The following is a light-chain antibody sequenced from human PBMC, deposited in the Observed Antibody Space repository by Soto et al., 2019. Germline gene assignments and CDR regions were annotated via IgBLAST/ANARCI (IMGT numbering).Light chain of an antibody. V-gene: IGLV2-14*03. Sequence: QSVLTQPASVSGSPGQSITISCTGTSSDVGAYNFVSWYQHHPGKAPKLMIYDVSDRPSGVSNRFSGSKSGNTASLTISGLQAEDEADYYCSPFTRSNTALFGGGTKLTVL. J-gene: IGLJ3*02. CDR3: SPFTRSNTAL. CDR1: SSDVGAYNF. CDR2: DVS.